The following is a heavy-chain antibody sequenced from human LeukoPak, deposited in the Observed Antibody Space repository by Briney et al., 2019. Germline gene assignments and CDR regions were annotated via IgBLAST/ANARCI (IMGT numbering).Heavy chain of an antibody. Sequence: PGGSLRLSCAASGFTFSNAWMSWVRQAPGKGLEWVGRIKSKTDGGTTDYAAPVKGRFTISRDDSRNTLYLQMNSLKTEDTAVYYCTTDVVGATRGYYYYYYMDVWGKGTTVTVSS. J-gene: IGHJ6*03. CDR1: GFTFSNAW. D-gene: IGHD1-26*01. CDR3: TTDVVGATRGYYYYYYMDV. CDR2: IKSKTDGGTT. V-gene: IGHV3-15*01.